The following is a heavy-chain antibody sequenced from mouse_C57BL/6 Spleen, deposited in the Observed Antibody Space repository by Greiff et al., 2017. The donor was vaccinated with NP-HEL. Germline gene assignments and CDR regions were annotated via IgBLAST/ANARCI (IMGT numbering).Heavy chain of an antibody. CDR2: INPNNGGT. J-gene: IGHJ4*01. CDR3: AKVDGDVKIYAMDY. Sequence: EVQLQQSGPELVKPGASVKISCKASGYTFTDYYMNWVKQSHGKSLEWIGDINPNNGGTSYNQKFKGKATLTVDKSSSTAYMELRSLTSEDSAVYYCAKVDGDVKIYAMDYGGQGTSVTVSS. V-gene: IGHV1-26*01. D-gene: IGHD1-1*01. CDR1: GYTFTDYY.